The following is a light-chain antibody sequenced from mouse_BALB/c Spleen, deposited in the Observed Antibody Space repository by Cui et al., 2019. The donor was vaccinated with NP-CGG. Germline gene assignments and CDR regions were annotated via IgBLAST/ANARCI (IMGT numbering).Light chain of an antibody. V-gene: IGLV1*01. CDR3: ALWYSNHWV. CDR1: TGTVTTSNY. J-gene: IGLJ1*01. CDR2: GTN. Sequence: QAVVTHESALTTSPGETVTLTCRSSTGTVTTSNYANWVKEKPDHLFTGLIGGTNNRAPGVPARFSGSLIGDKAALTITGTQTEDEAIYFCALWYSNHWVFGGGTKLTVL.